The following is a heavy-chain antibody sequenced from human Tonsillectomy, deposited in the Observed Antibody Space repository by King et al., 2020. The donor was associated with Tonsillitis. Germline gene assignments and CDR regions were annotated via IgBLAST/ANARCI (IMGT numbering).Heavy chain of an antibody. CDR2: IDPSDGRT. V-gene: IGHV1-46*03. CDR3: SSQGRGVWCVRTVRNWKSPHYLDY. D-gene: IGHD1-1*01. J-gene: IGHJ4*02. Sequence: VQLVQSGAEVKKPGASVNVSCKASGYTFTNHYMHWVRQAPGQGLEWMGVIDPSDGRTNYAQRFQGRVTMSRDTSTNTVYMELSSLRSEDAAVYFCSSQGRGVWCVRTVRNWKSPHYLDYWGQGTLVTVSS. CDR1: GYTFTNHY.